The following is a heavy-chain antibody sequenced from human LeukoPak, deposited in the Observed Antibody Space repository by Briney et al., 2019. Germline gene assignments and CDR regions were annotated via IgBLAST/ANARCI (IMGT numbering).Heavy chain of an antibody. CDR1: GGSISGGDYY. CDR2: IYYSGST. CDR3: ASHYYDSSGYYKTDYYYYYGMDV. V-gene: IGHV4-30-4*01. Sequence: SETLSLTCTVSGGSISGGDYYWSWIRQPPGKGLEWIGYIYYSGSTYYNPSLKSRVAISVDTSKNQFSLKLSSVTAADTAVYYCASHYYDSSGYYKTDYYYYYGMDVWGQGTTVTVSS. J-gene: IGHJ6*02. D-gene: IGHD3-22*01.